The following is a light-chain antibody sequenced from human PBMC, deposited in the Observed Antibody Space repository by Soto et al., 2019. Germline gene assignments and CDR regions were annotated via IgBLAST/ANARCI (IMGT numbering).Light chain of an antibody. CDR1: SSDVGGYNY. V-gene: IGLV2-14*01. CDR3: SSYTSSSTLV. CDR2: EVS. J-gene: IGLJ2*01. Sequence: QSALTQPASVSGCPGQSITISCSGTSSDVGGYNYVSWYQQHPGKAPKLMIYEVSSRPSGVSNRFSGSKSGNTASLTISGLQAEDEADYYCSSYTSSSTLVFGRGTKLTVL.